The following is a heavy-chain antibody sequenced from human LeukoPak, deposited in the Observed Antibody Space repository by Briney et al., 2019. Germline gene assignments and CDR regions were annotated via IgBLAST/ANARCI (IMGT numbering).Heavy chain of an antibody. CDR1: GYSISSSNW. D-gene: IGHD6-6*01. CDR2: IYYSGST. Sequence: SDTLSLTCAVSGYSISSSNWWGWIRQPPGKGLEWIGYIYYSGSTYYNPSLKSRVTISVDTSKNQFSLKLSSVTAADTAVYYCARHGGSGSIAAYYFDYWGQGTLVTVSS. J-gene: IGHJ4*02. CDR3: ARHGGSGSIAAYYFDY. V-gene: IGHV4-28*01.